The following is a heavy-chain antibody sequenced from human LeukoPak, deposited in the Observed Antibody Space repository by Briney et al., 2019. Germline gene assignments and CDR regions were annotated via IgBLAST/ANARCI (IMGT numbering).Heavy chain of an antibody. CDR1: GYTFTGYY. CDR2: INPNSGGT. D-gene: IGHD3-9*01. J-gene: IGHJ4*02. V-gene: IGHV1-2*02. Sequence: ASVKVSFKASGYTFTGYYMHWVRQAPGQGVEWMGWINPNSGGTNYAQKFQGRVTMTRDTSISTAYMELSRLRSDDTAVYYCARGYYDILTGYFPFDYWGQGTLVTVSS. CDR3: ARGYYDILTGYFPFDY.